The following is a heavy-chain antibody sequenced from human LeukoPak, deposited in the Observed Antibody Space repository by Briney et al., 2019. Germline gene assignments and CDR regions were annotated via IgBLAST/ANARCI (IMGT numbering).Heavy chain of an antibody. J-gene: IGHJ6*03. Sequence: SETLSLTCTASGYSISSGYYWGWIRQPPGKGLEWIGSIYHSGTTYYNPSLKSRVTISVDTSKNQFSLKLSSVTAADTAVYYCARVYYYYYYMDVWGKGTTVTVSS. CDR2: IYHSGTT. V-gene: IGHV4-38-2*02. CDR1: GYSISSGYY. CDR3: ARVYYYYYYMDV.